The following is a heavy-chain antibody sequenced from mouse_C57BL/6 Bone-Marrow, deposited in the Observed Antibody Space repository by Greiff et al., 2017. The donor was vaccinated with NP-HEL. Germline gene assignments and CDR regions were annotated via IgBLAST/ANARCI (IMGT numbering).Heavy chain of an antibody. J-gene: IGHJ4*01. D-gene: IGHD1-1*01. Sequence: EVQLVESGGGLVKPGGSLKLSCAASGFTFSSYAMSWVRQTPEKRLEWVATISDGGSYTYYPDNVKGRFTISRDNAKNNLYLQMSHRKSEDTAMYYCAREAVVATDYAMDYWGQGTSVTVSS. CDR3: AREAVVATDYAMDY. CDR1: GFTFSSYA. CDR2: ISDGGSYT. V-gene: IGHV5-4*01.